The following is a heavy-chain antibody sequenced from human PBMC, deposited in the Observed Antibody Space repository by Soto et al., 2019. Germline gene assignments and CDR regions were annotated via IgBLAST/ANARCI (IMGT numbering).Heavy chain of an antibody. V-gene: IGHV3-53*01. J-gene: IGHJ4*02. CDR3: VQTTGWPGFDF. Sequence: EVQLMESGGGLIQPGGSLRLSCAASGFTVSSKYMTWVRQAPGKGLEWVSVIYGGGTTYYADSVKGRFTISRDKSKNTLYLQVNSLRAEDTAVYYCVQTTGWPGFDFWGQGTLVTVSS. CDR2: IYGGGTT. D-gene: IGHD6-19*01. CDR1: GFTVSSKY.